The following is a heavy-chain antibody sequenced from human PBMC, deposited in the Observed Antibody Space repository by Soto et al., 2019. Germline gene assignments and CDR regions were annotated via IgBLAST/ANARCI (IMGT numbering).Heavy chain of an antibody. CDR2: IIPIFGTA. Sequence: ASVKVSCKASGGTFSSYAISWVRQAPGQGLEWMGGIIPIFGTANYAQKFQGRVTITADESTSTAYMELSSLRSEDTAVYYCARDPLRYCSGGSCYSGADYYYYYGMDVWGQGTTVTVSS. D-gene: IGHD2-15*01. CDR3: ARDPLRYCSGGSCYSGADYYYYYGMDV. CDR1: GGTFSSYA. J-gene: IGHJ6*02. V-gene: IGHV1-69*13.